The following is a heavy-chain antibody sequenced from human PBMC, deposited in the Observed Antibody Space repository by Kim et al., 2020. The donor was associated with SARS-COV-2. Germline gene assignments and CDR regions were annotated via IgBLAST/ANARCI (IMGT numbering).Heavy chain of an antibody. CDR3: AREGFIAVAGGPFQH. D-gene: IGHD6-19*01. Sequence: GGSLRLSCAASGFTVSSNYMSWVRQAPGKGLEWVSVIYSGGSTYYADSVKGRFTISRDNSKNTLYLQMNSLRAEDTAVYYCAREGFIAVAGGPFQHWGQGTLVTVSS. CDR2: IYSGGST. J-gene: IGHJ1*01. CDR1: GFTVSSNY. V-gene: IGHV3-66*01.